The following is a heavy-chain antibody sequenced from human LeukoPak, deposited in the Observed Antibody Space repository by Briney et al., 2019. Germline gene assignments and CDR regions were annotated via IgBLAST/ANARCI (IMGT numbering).Heavy chain of an antibody. CDR1: GGTFSSYA. V-gene: IGHV1-69*01. D-gene: IGHD4-17*01. CDR3: ARAPDYGDYVGWFDP. J-gene: IGHJ5*02. Sequence: SVKVSCKASGGTFSSYAISWVRQAPGQGLEWMGGIIPIFGAANYAQKFQGRVTITADESTSTAYMELSSLRSEDTAVYYCARAPDYGDYVGWFDPWGQGTLVTVSS. CDR2: IIPIFGAA.